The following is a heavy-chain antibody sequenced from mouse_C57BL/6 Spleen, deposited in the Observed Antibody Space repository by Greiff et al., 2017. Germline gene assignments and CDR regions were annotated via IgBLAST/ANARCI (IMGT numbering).Heavy chain of an antibody. CDR2: FTMYSDAT. CDR3: ASQTAQVPVAY. D-gene: IGHD3-2*02. CDR1: YFAFMASA. V-gene: IGHV1-49*01. J-gene: IGHJ3*01. Sequence: LQESGAELVRPGSSVKLSCKDSYFAFMASAMHWVKQRPGHGLEWIGSFTMYSDATEYSEHFKGTATLTANTSSSTAYMELSSLTSEESAGDYCASQTAQVPVAYWGQGTLVTVSA.